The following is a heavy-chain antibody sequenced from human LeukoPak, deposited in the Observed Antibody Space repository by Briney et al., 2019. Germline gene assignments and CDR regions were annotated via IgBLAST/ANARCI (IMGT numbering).Heavy chain of an antibody. CDR1: GFTVSSNY. J-gene: IGHJ4*02. V-gene: IGHV3-53*01. CDR2: IYSGGST. D-gene: IGHD3-22*01. Sequence: PGGSLRLSCAASGFTVSSNYMSWVRQAPGKGLEWVSVIYSGGSTYYADSVKGRFTISRDNSKNTLYLQMNSLRAEDTAVYYCARDRSSSLGYYYDSSGYDYWGQGTLVTVSS. CDR3: ARDRSSSLGYYYDSSGYDY.